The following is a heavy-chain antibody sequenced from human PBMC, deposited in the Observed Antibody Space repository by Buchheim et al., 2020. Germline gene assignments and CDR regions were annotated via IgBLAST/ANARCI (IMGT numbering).Heavy chain of an antibody. V-gene: IGHV4-34*01. CDR2: INHSGST. CDR3: ARGYYGDLWYFDL. D-gene: IGHD4-17*01. Sequence: QVQLQQWGAGLLKPSETLSLTCAVYGGSFSGYYWSWIRQPPGKGLEWIGEINHSGSTNYNPSLKSRVTISVDTSQNQFSLKLSSVTAADTAVYYCARGYYGDLWYFDLWGRGTL. J-gene: IGHJ2*01. CDR1: GGSFSGYY.